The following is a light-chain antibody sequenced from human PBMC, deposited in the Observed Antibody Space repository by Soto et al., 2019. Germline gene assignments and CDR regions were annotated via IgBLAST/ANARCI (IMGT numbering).Light chain of an antibody. CDR2: AAS. CDR1: QIVNSNY. V-gene: IGKV3-20*01. J-gene: IGKJ1*01. Sequence: EIVLTQSPGTLSLSPGERATLSCRTSQIVNSNYLAWYQQLPGQAPRLLIYAASSRATGIPDRFSGSGSGTDFTLTISRLEPEDFAVYYCQQYGGSPRTFGQGTKVEIK. CDR3: QQYGGSPRT.